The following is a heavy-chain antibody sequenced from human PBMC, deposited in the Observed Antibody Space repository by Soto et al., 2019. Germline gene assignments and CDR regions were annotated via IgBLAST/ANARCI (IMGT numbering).Heavy chain of an antibody. CDR1: GGSISSSSYY. CDR3: ARHRPGNTYGDLIAY. V-gene: IGHV4-39*01. Sequence: TSETLSLTCTVSGGSISSSSYYWGWIRQPPGKGLEWIGSIYYSGSTYYNPSLKSRVTISVDTSKNQFSLKLSSVTAADTAVYYCARHRPGNTYGDLIAYWGQGTLVTVSS. D-gene: IGHD4-17*01. J-gene: IGHJ4*02. CDR2: IYYSGST.